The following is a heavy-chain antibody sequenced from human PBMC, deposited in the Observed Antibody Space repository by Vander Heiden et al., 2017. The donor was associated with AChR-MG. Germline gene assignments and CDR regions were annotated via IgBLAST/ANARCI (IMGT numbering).Heavy chain of an antibody. CDR3: ARGFYNFDY. Sequence: EVQLVQSGGEVKKPGASLKISCPGSGYSFTNHWIGWVRQMPGKGLEYMGIINPGDSDARYSPSFQGQVTISVDRSISTAYLQWSSLKASDTAVYYCARGFYNFDYWGQGTLVTVSS. CDR2: INPGDSDA. CDR1: GYSFTNHW. J-gene: IGHJ4*02. V-gene: IGHV5-51*03.